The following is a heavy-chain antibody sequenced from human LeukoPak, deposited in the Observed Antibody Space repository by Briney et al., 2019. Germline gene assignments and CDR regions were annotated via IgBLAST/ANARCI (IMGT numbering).Heavy chain of an antibody. CDR1: GFTFSSYS. J-gene: IGHJ6*02. CDR3: ARDAHTTEYYDILTGYSGYYYYGMDV. D-gene: IGHD3-9*01. CDR2: ISSSSSYI. Sequence: GRSLRLSCAASGFTFSSYSMNWVRQAPGKGLEWVSSISSSSSYIYYADSVKGRFTISRDNAKNSLYLQMNSLRAEDTAVYYCARDAHTTEYYDILTGYSGYYYYGMDVWGQGTTVTVSS. V-gene: IGHV3-21*01.